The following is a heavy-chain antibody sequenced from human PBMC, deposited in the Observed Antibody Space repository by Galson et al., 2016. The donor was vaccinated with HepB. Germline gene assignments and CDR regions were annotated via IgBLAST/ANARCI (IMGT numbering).Heavy chain of an antibody. CDR1: GYTFTDYY. CDR3: ARAQSNWNAH. D-gene: IGHD1-1*01. Sequence: SVKVSCKASGYTFTDYYMHWVRQAPGQGLEWMGWINPNPGRTKYAQKFQGRVTMTRDSSISTAHMELTRLTSGDTAIYHCARAQSNWNAHWGPGTLVTVSS. J-gene: IGHJ1*01. CDR2: INPNPGRT. V-gene: IGHV1-2*02.